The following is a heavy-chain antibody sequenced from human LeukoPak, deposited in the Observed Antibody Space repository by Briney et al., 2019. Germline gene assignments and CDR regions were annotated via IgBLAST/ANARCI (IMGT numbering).Heavy chain of an antibody. Sequence: GASVKVSCKASGGTFSSYAISWVRQAPGQGLEWMGGIIPIFGTANYAQKFQGRVTITADKSTSTAYMELSSLRSEDTAVYYCARAYCSGGSCYSWGIDYWGQGTLVTVSS. V-gene: IGHV1-69*06. CDR3: ARAYCSGGSCYSWGIDY. J-gene: IGHJ4*02. CDR2: IIPIFGTA. D-gene: IGHD2-15*01. CDR1: GGTFSSYA.